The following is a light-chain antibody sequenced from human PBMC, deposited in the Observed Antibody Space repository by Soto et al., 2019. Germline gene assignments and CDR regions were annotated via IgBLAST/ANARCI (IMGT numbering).Light chain of an antibody. Sequence: SYELTQPPSVSVSPGQTARITCSGDALPKKFAYWYQQKSGQAPVLVIYEDNKRPSGISERFSGSSSGTMATLSISGAQVEDEADYYCYSTDTSGDHYVFGTGTKVTVL. CDR1: ALPKKF. J-gene: IGLJ1*01. V-gene: IGLV3-10*01. CDR3: YSTDTSGDHYV. CDR2: EDN.